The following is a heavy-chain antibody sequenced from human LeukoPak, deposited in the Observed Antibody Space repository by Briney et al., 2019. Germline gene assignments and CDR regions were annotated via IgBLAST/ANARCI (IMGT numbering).Heavy chain of an antibody. D-gene: IGHD3-10*01. CDR3: ATGGNWFDP. V-gene: IGHV4-39*07. J-gene: IGHJ5*02. Sequence: SETLSLTCTVSGGPISSSSYYWGWIRQPPGKGLEWIGSIYYSGSTYYNPSLKSRVTISVDTFKNQFSLKLSSVTAADTAVYYCATGGNWFDPWGQGTLVTVSS. CDR2: IYYSGST. CDR1: GGPISSSSYY.